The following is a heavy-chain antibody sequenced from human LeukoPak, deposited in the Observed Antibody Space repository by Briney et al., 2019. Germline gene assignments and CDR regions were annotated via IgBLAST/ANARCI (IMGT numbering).Heavy chain of an antibody. CDR2: ISAYNGNT. CDR1: GYTFTSYG. V-gene: IGHV1-18*01. J-gene: IGHJ4*02. Sequence: ASVKVSCKASGYTFTSYGISWVRQAPGQGLEWMGWISAYNGNTNYAQKLQGRVTMTTDTSTSTAYMELRSLRSDDTAVYYCARLRGGMTTVTTSDYWGQGTLVTVSS. CDR3: ARLRGGMTTVTTSDY. D-gene: IGHD4-17*01.